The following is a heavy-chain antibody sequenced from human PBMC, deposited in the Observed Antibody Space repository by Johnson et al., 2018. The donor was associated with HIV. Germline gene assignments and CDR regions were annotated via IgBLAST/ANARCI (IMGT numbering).Heavy chain of an antibody. CDR2: ISYDGSNK. CDR3: ARDSDSSSWYSEFDI. D-gene: IGHD6-13*01. Sequence: QVQLMESGGGLVQPGGSLRLSCAASGFTFSRYWMSWVRQAPGKGLEWVAVISYDGSNKYHADSVKGRFTISRDNSKNTLYLQMNSLRAEDTAVYYCARDSDSSSWYSEFDIWGQGTMVTVSS. V-gene: IGHV3-30*03. J-gene: IGHJ3*02. CDR1: GFTFSRYW.